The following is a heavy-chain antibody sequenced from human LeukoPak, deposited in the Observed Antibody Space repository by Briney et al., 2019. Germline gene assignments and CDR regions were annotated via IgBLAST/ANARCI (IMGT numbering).Heavy chain of an antibody. D-gene: IGHD2-15*01. CDR1: GFPFSSYW. Sequence: GGSLRLSCVASGFPFSSYWMTWVRQAPGKGLEWVANIKQDGSKKSYVDSVKGRFTISRDNSKNTLFLQMNSLRAEDTAVYYCAKNLYCGGGSCYPSALGMDVWGQGTTVTVSS. V-gene: IGHV3-7*03. CDR3: AKNLYCGGGSCYPSALGMDV. J-gene: IGHJ6*02. CDR2: IKQDGSKK.